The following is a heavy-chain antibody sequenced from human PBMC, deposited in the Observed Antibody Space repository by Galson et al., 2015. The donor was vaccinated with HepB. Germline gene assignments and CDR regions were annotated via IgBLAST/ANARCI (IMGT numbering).Heavy chain of an antibody. D-gene: IGHD2-2*02. CDR3: ARVVYQLLYSAFDI. J-gene: IGHJ3*02. Sequence: ETLSLTCAVSGGSISSSNWWSWVRQPPGKGLEWIGEIYHSGSTNYNPSLKSRVTISVDKSKNQFSLKLSSVTAADTAVYYCARVVYQLLYSAFDIWGQGTMVTVSS. CDR1: GGSISSSNW. V-gene: IGHV4-4*02. CDR2: IYHSGST.